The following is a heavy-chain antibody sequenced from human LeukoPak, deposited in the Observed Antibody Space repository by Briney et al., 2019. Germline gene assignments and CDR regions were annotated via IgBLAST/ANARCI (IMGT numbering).Heavy chain of an antibody. CDR2: ISDDGGNE. Sequence: GGTLRLSCAASGFTFSSYGMSWVRQAPGMGLAWVAVISDDGGNEYYLESVKGRFTISRDNSKNTLYLQMNSLRAEDTAVYYCARQGSPLVRGVIITSHDAFDIWGQGTMVTVSS. CDR1: GFTFSSYG. D-gene: IGHD3-10*01. CDR3: ARQGSPLVRGVIITSHDAFDI. V-gene: IGHV3-30*03. J-gene: IGHJ3*02.